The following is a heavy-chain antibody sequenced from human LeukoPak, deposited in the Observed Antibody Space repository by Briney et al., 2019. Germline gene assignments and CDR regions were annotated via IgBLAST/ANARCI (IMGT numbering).Heavy chain of an antibody. CDR2: ISSNGGST. CDR1: GFTFSSYA. Sequence: GGSLRLSCAASGFTFSSYAMHWVRQAPGKGLEYVSAISSNGGSTYYANSVKGRFTISRDNSKNTLYLQMGSLRADDMAVYYCARDSRPAMATYYFDYWGQGTLDTVSS. CDR3: ARDSRPAMATYYFDY. V-gene: IGHV3-64*01. J-gene: IGHJ4*02. D-gene: IGHD5-18*01.